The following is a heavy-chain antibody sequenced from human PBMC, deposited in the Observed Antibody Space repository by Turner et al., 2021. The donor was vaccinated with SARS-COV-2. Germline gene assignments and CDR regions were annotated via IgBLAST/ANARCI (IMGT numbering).Heavy chain of an antibody. V-gene: IGHV4-39*01. J-gene: IGHJ5*02. CDR2: IYYSGST. Sequence: QLQLQASGPGLVNPSETLSLTCTVAGGSISSSSYYWGWIRQPPGKGLEWIGSIYYSGSTYYNPSLKSRVTISVDTSKNQFSLKLTSVTAADTAVYFCARHWEVAAAAYLARFDPWGQGTLVTVSS. D-gene: IGHD6-13*01. CDR1: GGSISSSSYY. CDR3: ARHWEVAAAAYLARFDP.